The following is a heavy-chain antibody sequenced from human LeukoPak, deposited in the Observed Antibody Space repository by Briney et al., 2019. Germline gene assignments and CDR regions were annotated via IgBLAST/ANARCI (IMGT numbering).Heavy chain of an antibody. Sequence: LETLSLTCAVYGGSFSGYYWSWIRQPPGKGLEWIGEINHSGSTNYNPSLKSRVTISVDTSKNQFSLKLSSVTAADTAVYYCARGPRGYSGYVSAWGQGTMVNVSS. J-gene: IGHJ3*01. CDR3: ARGPRGYSGYVSA. D-gene: IGHD5-12*01. CDR2: INHSGST. V-gene: IGHV4-34*01. CDR1: GGSFSGYY.